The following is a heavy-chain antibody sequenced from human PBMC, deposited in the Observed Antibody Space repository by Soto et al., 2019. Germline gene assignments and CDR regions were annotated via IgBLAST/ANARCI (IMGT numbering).Heavy chain of an antibody. CDR2: IAQDGSQT. CDR3: ATMRRGNPDDY. CDR1: GFAFTTYW. Sequence: GGSLRLSCAASGFAFTTYWMGWVRQAPGRGLECLANIAQDGSQTYYVDSVKGRFTISRDNAKNSLYLQMNSLRAEDTAVYYCATMRRGNPDDYWGLGTLVTVSS. D-gene: IGHD2-2*01. V-gene: IGHV3-7*01. J-gene: IGHJ4*02.